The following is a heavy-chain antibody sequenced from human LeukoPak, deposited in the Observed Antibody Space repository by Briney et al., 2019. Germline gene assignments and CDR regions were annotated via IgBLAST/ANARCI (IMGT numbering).Heavy chain of an antibody. CDR1: GGSFSGYY. J-gene: IGHJ4*02. CDR2: INHSGST. D-gene: IGHD3-22*01. V-gene: IGHV4-34*01. CDR3: ARSGGWLLRFDY. Sequence: SDTLSLTCAVYGGSFSGYYWSWIRQPPGKGLEWIGEINHSGSTNYNPSLKSRVTISVDTSKNQFSLKLSSVTAADTAVYYCARSGGWLLRFDYWGQGTLVTVSS.